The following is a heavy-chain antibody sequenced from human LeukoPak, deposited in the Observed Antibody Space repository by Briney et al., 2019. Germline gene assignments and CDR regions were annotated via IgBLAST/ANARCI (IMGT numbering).Heavy chain of an antibody. CDR2: ISYDGSDK. V-gene: IGHV3-30*04. CDR1: GFTFSGYA. J-gene: IGHJ4*02. Sequence: PGGSLRLSCAASGFTFSGYAMQWVRQAPGKGLEWVAVISYDGSDKNYADSVKGRFTISRDNSMDTLYLQINSLRAEDTAVYYCARAVYRSGGYYFDYWGQGILVTVSS. CDR3: ARAVYRSGGYYFDY. D-gene: IGHD6-19*01.